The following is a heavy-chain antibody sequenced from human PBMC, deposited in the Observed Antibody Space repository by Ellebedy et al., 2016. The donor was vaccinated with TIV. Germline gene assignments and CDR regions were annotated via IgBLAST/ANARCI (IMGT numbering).Heavy chain of an antibody. D-gene: IGHD1-26*01. CDR1: GGSISSSSYY. CDR2: IYYSGST. J-gene: IGHJ4*02. Sequence: GSLRLSXTVSGGSISSSSYYWGWIRQPPGKGLEWIGSIYYSGSTYYNPSLKSRVTISVDTSKNQFSLKLSSVTAADTAVYYCASQSGSYRQPIDYWGQGTLVTVSS. CDR3: ASQSGSYRQPIDY. V-gene: IGHV4-39*01.